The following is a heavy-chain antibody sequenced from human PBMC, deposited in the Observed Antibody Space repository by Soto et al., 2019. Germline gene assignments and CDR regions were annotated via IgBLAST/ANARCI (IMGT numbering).Heavy chain of an antibody. CDR3: ARVPVAGRFDP. J-gene: IGHJ5*02. D-gene: IGHD6-19*01. CDR1: GGTFSSYT. V-gene: IGHV1-69*02. Sequence: QVQLVQSGAEVKKPGSSVKVSCKASGGTFSSYTISWVRQAPGQGLEWMGRIIPILGIANYAQKFQGRVTXTXXKSTSTAYMELSSLRSEDTAVYYCARVPVAGRFDPWGQGTLVTVSS. CDR2: IIPILGIA.